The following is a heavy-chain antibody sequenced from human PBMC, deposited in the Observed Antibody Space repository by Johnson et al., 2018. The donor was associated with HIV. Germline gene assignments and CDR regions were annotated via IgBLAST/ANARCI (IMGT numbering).Heavy chain of an antibody. D-gene: IGHD2-8*01. CDR1: GFTFSSYA. CDR3: VKDLYCIDGVCRTDAFDI. J-gene: IGHJ3*02. CDR2: ISYDGSNK. V-gene: IGHV3-30*18. Sequence: QMQLVESGGGVVRPGGSLRLSCAASGFTFSSYAIHWVRQAPGKGLAWVAVISYDGSNKYYADSLMGRFTISRDNSKNTLYLQMNSLRAEDTAVYFCVKDLYCIDGVCRTDAFDIWGQGTLV.